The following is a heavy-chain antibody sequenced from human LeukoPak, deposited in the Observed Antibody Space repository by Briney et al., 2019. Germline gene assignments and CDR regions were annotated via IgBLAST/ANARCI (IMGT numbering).Heavy chain of an antibody. CDR1: GGSISSYY. J-gene: IGHJ4*02. CDR3: ARGRRGIVVVITPFDY. D-gene: IGHD3-22*01. V-gene: IGHV4-59*12. CDR2: IYYSGST. Sequence: SETLSLTCTVSGGSISSYYWSWIRQPPGKGLEWIGYIYYSGSTNYNPSLKSRVTISVDTSKNQFSLKLSSVTAADTAVYYCARGRRGIVVVITPFDYWGQGTLVTVSS.